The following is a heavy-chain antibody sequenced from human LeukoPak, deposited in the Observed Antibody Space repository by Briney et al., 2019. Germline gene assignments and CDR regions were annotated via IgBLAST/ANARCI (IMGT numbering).Heavy chain of an antibody. J-gene: IGHJ4*02. CDR2: ISGSGGST. CDR3: AGEGDGRISSPYFDY. Sequence: GGSLRLSCAASGFTFSSYAMSWVRQAPGKGLEWVSAISGSGGSTYYADSVKGRFTISRDNSKNTLYLQMNSLRAEDTAVYYCAGEGDGRISSPYFDYWGQGTLVTVSS. CDR1: GFTFSSYA. V-gene: IGHV3-23*01. D-gene: IGHD6-6*01.